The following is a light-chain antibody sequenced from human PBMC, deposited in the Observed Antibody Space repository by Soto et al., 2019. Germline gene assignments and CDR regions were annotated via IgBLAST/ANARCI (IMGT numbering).Light chain of an antibody. CDR3: CSYAGSYTFV. CDR1: SSDVGAYNY. J-gene: IGLJ3*02. V-gene: IGLV2-11*01. CDR2: DVS. Sequence: QSALTQPRSVSGSPGQSVTISCTGTSSDVGAYNYVSWYQQHPGKVPKLMIYDVSRRPSGVPDRFSGSKSGNTASLTISGLQADYEADYYCCSYAGSYTFVFGGGTKLTVL.